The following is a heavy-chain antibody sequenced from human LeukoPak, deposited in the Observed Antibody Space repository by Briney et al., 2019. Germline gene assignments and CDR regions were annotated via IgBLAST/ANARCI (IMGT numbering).Heavy chain of an antibody. CDR3: AKDKAYSSGWYLNY. D-gene: IGHD6-19*01. Sequence: KSSETLSLTCAVYGGSFSGYYWSWIRQPPGKGLEWIGEINHSGSTNYNPSLKSRVTISVDTSKNQFSLRLSSVTAADTAVYYCAKDKAYSSGWYLNYWGQGTLVTVSS. V-gene: IGHV4-34*01. CDR1: GGSFSGYY. CDR2: INHSGST. J-gene: IGHJ4*02.